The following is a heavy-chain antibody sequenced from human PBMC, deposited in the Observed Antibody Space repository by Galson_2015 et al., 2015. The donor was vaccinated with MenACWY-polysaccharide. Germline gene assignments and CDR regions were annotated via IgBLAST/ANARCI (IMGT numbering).Heavy chain of an antibody. J-gene: IGHJ3*01. CDR2: IQYDGSQK. CDR3: AREGSRIVFHAFDV. D-gene: IGHD3-10*02. V-gene: IGHV3-33*01. Sequence: GMHWVRQAPGKGLEWVAVIQYDGSQKQYIDSVKGRFTISRDNSKNTLYLEMNSLRAEDTALYYCAREGSRIVFHAFDVWGQGTMVTVSS. CDR1: G.